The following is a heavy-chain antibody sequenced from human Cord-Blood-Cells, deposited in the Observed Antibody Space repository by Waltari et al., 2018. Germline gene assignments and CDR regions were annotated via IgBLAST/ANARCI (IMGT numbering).Heavy chain of an antibody. Sequence: EVQLVESGGGLVKPGGSLRLSCAASGFTFSNAWLSWVRPAPGKGLEWVGRIKSKTDGGTTDYAAPVKGRFTISRDDSKNTLYLQMNSLKTEDTAVYYWTTEWGSGSYFDYWGQGTLVTVSS. CDR1: GFTFSNAW. CDR3: TTEWGSGSYFDY. J-gene: IGHJ4*02. D-gene: IGHD1-26*01. CDR2: IKSKTDGGTT. V-gene: IGHV3-15*01.